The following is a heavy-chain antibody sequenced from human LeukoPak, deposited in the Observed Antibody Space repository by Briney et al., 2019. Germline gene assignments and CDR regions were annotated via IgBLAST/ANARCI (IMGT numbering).Heavy chain of an antibody. CDR3: ARCHLGSCSSTSCYSMNNWFDP. Sequence: GSLRLSCAASGFTFSSYGMHWVRQAPGKGLEWIGSIYYSGSTYYNPSLKSRVTISVDTSKNQFSLKLTSVTAADTAVYYCARCHLGSCSSTSCYSMNNWFDPWGQGTLVTVSS. D-gene: IGHD2-2*01. CDR1: GFTFSSYG. V-gene: IGHV4-38-2*01. J-gene: IGHJ5*02. CDR2: IYYSGST.